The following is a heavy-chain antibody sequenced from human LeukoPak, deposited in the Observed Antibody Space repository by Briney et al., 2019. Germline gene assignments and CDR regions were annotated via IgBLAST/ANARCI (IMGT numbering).Heavy chain of an antibody. CDR3: ARVPQTFWSGYPLHDYMDV. D-gene: IGHD3-3*01. CDR2: TNSDGSTT. V-gene: IGHV3-74*01. CDR1: GFIFNNFW. J-gene: IGHJ6*03. Sequence: GGSLRLSCAASGFIFNNFWMHWVRQVPGKGLVWVSHTNSDGSTTDYADSVRGRFTISRDNAKNTLYLQMNSLRAEDTAVYYCARVPQTFWSGYPLHDYMDVWGKGTTVTVSS.